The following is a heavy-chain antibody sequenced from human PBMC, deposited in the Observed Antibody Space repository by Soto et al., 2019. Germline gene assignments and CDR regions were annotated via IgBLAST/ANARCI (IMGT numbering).Heavy chain of an antibody. Sequence: QVQLVESGGGVVQPGRSLRLSCAASGFTFSSYGMHWVRQAPGKGLEWVAVIWYDGSNKYYADSVKGRFTISRDNSKNTLYLQMNSLRAEDTAVYYCARDIYGSGSYESHYHGMDVWGQGTTVTVSS. CDR3: ARDIYGSGSYESHYHGMDV. CDR2: IWYDGSNK. V-gene: IGHV3-33*01. D-gene: IGHD3-10*01. J-gene: IGHJ6*02. CDR1: GFTFSSYG.